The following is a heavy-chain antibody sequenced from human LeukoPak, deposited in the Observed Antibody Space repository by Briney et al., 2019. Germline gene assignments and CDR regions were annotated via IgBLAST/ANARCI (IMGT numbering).Heavy chain of an antibody. CDR2: IYSGGST. D-gene: IGHD6-13*01. CDR1: GFTVSTNY. V-gene: IGHV3-53*01. J-gene: IGHJ4*02. Sequence: GGSLRLSCAASGFTVSTNYMSWVRQAPGKGLEWASVIYSGGSTYYADSVKGRFTVSRDNSKDTLYLQMNNLRAEDTAVYYCATQYGSSWTDYFDYWGQGTLVTVYS. CDR3: ATQYGSSWTDYFDY.